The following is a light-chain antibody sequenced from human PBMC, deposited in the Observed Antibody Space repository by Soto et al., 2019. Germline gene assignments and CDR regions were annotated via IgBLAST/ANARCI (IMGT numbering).Light chain of an antibody. CDR2: AAS. J-gene: IGKJ2*01. Sequence: DIQMTQSPSSLSASVGDRVTITCRASQSISSYLNWYQQKPGKAPKLLNYAASSLQSEVPSRFSGSRSGTDFTLTISRLQPEDFATYYWQQSYSTPYTFRQGTKLEIK. CDR3: QQSYSTPYT. CDR1: QSISSY. V-gene: IGKV1-39*01.